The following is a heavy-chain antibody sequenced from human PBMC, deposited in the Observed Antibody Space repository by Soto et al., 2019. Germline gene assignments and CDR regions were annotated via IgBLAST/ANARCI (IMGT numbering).Heavy chain of an antibody. CDR3: ARDLSNDSSGRFDY. J-gene: IGHJ4*02. V-gene: IGHV1-18*04. CDR1: GYTFTSYG. D-gene: IGHD3-22*01. Sequence: ASVKVSCKASGYTFTSYGISWVRQAPGQGLEWMGWISAYNGNTNYAQKLQGRVTMTTDTSTSTAYMELRSLRSDDTAVYYCARDLSNDSSGRFDYWGQGTLVAVSS. CDR2: ISAYNGNT.